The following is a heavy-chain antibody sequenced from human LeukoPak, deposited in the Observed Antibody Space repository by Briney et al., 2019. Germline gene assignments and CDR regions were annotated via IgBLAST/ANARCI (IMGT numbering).Heavy chain of an antibody. CDR1: GYTFTGYY. V-gene: IGHV1-2*02. Sequence: ASVKVSCKASGYTFTGYYMRWVRQAPGQGLEWMGWINPNSGGTNYAQKFQGRVTMTRDTSISTAYMELRSLRSDDTAVYYCARGVGATSPYFDYWGQGTLVTVSS. D-gene: IGHD1-26*01. CDR2: INPNSGGT. CDR3: ARGVGATSPYFDY. J-gene: IGHJ4*02.